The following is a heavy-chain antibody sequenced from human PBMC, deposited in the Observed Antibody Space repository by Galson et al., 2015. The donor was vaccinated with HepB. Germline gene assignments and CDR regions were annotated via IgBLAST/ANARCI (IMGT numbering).Heavy chain of an antibody. D-gene: IGHD6-13*01. V-gene: IGHV3-73*01. CDR2: IGSKADSYAT. Sequence: SLRLSCAASGFTFSGSAIHWVRQASGRGLEWVGRIGSKADSYATAYTASVQGRFTISRDDSKNTAYLQMKRLKTEDTAVYYRIRLGNLVGYSSSWGQGTLVTVSS. CDR3: IRLGNLVGYSSS. J-gene: IGHJ4*02. CDR1: GFTFSGSA.